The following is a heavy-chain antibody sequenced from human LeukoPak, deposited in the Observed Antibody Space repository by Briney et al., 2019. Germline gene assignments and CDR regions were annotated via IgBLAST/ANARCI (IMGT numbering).Heavy chain of an antibody. CDR1: GFPFSSYG. V-gene: IGHV3-33*01. CDR2: IWYNGSNL. Sequence: GRSLRLSCAASGFPFSSYGMHWVRQAPGKGLEWVALIWYNGSNLYYADSVKGRFTISKDSSKNTLYLHMNSLRAEDTAVYYCARDKSYYGSGSPSLDAFDIWGQGTMVTVSS. D-gene: IGHD3-10*01. CDR3: ARDKSYYGSGSPSLDAFDI. J-gene: IGHJ3*02.